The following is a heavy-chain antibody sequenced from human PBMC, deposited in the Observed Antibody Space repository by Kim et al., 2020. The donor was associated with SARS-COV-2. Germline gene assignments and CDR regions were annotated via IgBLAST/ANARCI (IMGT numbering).Heavy chain of an antibody. CDR1: GGSISSSSYY. J-gene: IGHJ4*02. V-gene: IGHV4-39*07. Sequence: SETLSLTCTVSGGSISSSSYYWGWIRQPPGKGLEWIGSIYYSGSTYYNPSLKSRVTISVDTSKNQFSLKLSSVTAADTAVYYCARSHGFLIAVAGNFDYWGQGTLVTVSS. CDR2: IYYSGST. CDR3: ARSHGFLIAVAGNFDY. D-gene: IGHD6-19*01.